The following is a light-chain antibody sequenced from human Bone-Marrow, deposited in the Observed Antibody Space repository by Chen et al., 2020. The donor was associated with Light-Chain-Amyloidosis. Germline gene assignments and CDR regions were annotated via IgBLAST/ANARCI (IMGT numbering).Light chain of an antibody. CDR3: QVWDRSSDRPV. CDR1: NIGSTS. J-gene: IGLJ3*02. V-gene: IGLV3-21*02. Sequence: SYVLTQPSSVSVAPGQTATIACGGNNIGSTSVHWYQQTPGQAPLLVVYDDSDRPSGIPERLSGSNSGNTANRTISWVEAGDEADYYCQVWDRSSDRPVFGGGTKLTVL. CDR2: DDS.